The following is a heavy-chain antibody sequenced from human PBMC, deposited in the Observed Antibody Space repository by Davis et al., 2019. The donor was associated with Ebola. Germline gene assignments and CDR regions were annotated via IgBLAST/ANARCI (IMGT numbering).Heavy chain of an antibody. CDR1: GFTFSTYW. V-gene: IGHV3-74*01. Sequence: GESLKISCAASGFTFSTYWLHWVRQAPGKGLVWVSNINSDGSRTNYADSLKGRFTISRDNARTSLSLQMNSLRVDDTAIYYCVRDAGWQRLDNWGQGTLVTVSS. D-gene: IGHD2-15*01. J-gene: IGHJ4*02. CDR3: VRDAGWQRLDN. CDR2: INSDGSRT.